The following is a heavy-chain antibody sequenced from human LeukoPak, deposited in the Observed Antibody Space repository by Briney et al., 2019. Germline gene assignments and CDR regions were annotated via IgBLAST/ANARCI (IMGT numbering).Heavy chain of an antibody. Sequence: GGSLRLSCAASGFTVSSNYMSWVRQAPGKGLEWVSAVFTSGNTFYADSVKGRFTISRDNSKNTLYLQMNSLRAEDTAVYYCARDLAVAGTGYFGYWGQGTLVTVSS. CDR3: ARDLAVAGTGYFGY. J-gene: IGHJ4*02. CDR1: GFTVSSNY. V-gene: IGHV3-66*01. CDR2: VFTSGNT. D-gene: IGHD6-13*01.